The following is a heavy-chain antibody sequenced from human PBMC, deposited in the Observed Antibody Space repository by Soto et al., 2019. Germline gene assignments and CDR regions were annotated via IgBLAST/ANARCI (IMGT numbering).Heavy chain of an antibody. CDR2: IKSKTDGGTT. Sequence: EVQLVESGGGLVKPGGSLRLSCAASGFTFSNAWMSWVRQAPGKGLEWVGRIKSKTDGGTTDYAAPVKGRFTISRDDTKNTLYLQMNSLKTEDTAVYYCTTSRNWKLHNWFDPWGQGTLVTVSS. CDR1: GFTFSNAW. J-gene: IGHJ5*02. D-gene: IGHD1-20*01. V-gene: IGHV3-15*01. CDR3: TTSRNWKLHNWFDP.